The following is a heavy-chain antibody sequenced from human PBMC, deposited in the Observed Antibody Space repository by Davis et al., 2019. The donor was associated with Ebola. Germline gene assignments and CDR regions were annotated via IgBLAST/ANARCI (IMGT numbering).Heavy chain of an antibody. CDR2: ISYDGSNK. V-gene: IGHV3-30-3*01. CDR1: GFTFSSYA. D-gene: IGHD6-19*01. J-gene: IGHJ6*02. CDR3: ARDPQGLKRYSSGWYYYGMDV. Sequence: GGSLRLSCAASGFTFSSYAMHWVRQAPGKGLEWVAVISYDGSNKYYADSVKGRFTISRDNSKNTLYLQMSSLRAEDTAVYYCARDPQGLKRYSSGWYYYGMDVWGQGTTVTVSS.